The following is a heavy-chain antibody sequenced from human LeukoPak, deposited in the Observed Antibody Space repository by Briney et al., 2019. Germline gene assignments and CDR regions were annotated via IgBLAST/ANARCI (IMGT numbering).Heavy chain of an antibody. V-gene: IGHV4-59*01. CDR3: ARVFVYYDVLTAF. CDR2: IYYSGST. J-gene: IGHJ4*02. Sequence: PSETLSLTCAVSGGSMRDYYWSWIRQPPGKGLEWIGNIYYSGSTNYNPSLKSRVTISVDTSKNQFSLKVRSVTAADTAVYYCARVFVYYDVLTAFWGQGTLVTVSS. CDR1: GGSMRDYY. D-gene: IGHD3-9*01.